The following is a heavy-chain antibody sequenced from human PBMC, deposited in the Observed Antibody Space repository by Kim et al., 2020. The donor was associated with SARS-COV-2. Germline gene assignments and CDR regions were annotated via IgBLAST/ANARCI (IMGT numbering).Heavy chain of an antibody. J-gene: IGHJ6*02. Sequence: SETLSLTCTVSGGSISSSSYYWGWIRQPPGKGLEWIGSIYYSGSTYYNPSLKSRVTISVDTSKNQFSLKLSSVTAADTAVYYCARNPYYYDSSGYYHSSYYYGMDVWGQETTVTVSS. V-gene: IGHV4-39*01. D-gene: IGHD3-22*01. CDR2: IYYSGST. CDR3: ARNPYYYDSSGYYHSSYYYGMDV. CDR1: GGSISSSSYY.